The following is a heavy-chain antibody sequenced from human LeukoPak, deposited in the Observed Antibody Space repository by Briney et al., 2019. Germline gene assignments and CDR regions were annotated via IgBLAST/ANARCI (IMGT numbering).Heavy chain of an antibody. V-gene: IGHV3-13*01. J-gene: IGHJ6*02. Sequence: GSLRLSCAASGFTFSSYDMHWVRQATGKGLEWVSAIGTAGDTYYPGSVKGRFTISRENAKNSLYLQMNSLRAGDTAVYYCARALPPDGMDVWGQGTTVTVSS. CDR1: GFTFSSYD. CDR2: IGTAGDT. CDR3: ARALPPDGMDV.